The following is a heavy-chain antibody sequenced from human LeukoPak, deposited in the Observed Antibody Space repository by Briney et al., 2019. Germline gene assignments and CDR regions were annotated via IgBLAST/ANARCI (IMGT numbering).Heavy chain of an antibody. CDR3: AKTPIGNQPGGDV. CDR1: GFTFSSYA. D-gene: IGHD1-14*01. Sequence: GGSLRLSCAASGFTFSSYAMIWVRQAPGKGLEWVSTLTGSGGSTYYADSVKRRFTISRDNSKNTLYLQMNSLRAEDTAVYYCAKTPIGNQPGGDVWGKGTTVTVSS. CDR2: LTGSGGST. J-gene: IGHJ6*04. V-gene: IGHV3-23*01.